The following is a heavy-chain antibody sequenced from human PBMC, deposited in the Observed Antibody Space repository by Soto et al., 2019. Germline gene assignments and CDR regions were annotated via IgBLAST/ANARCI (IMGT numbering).Heavy chain of an antibody. Sequence: PSETLSLTCTVSGGSISSSSYYWGWIRQPPGKGLEWIGSIYYSGSTYYNPSLKSRVTISVDTSKNQFSLKLSSVTAADTAVYYCARPGYSRSGFDYWGQGTLVTVSS. CDR1: GGSISSSSYY. CDR2: IYYSGST. CDR3: ARPGYSRSGFDY. J-gene: IGHJ4*02. D-gene: IGHD6-13*01. V-gene: IGHV4-39*01.